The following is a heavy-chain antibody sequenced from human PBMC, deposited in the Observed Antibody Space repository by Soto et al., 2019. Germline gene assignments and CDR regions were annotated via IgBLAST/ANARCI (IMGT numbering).Heavy chain of an antibody. CDR3: ARGGGHYDFWSGYYSGSPPFDY. J-gene: IGHJ4*02. V-gene: IGHV1-2*04. CDR1: GYTFTGYY. Sequence: ASVKVSCKASGYTFTGYYMHWVRQAPGQGLEWMGWINPNSGGTNYAQKFQGWVTMTRDTSISTAYMELSRLRSDDTAVYYCARGGGHYDFWSGYYSGSPPFDYWGQGTLVTVSS. CDR2: INPNSGGT. D-gene: IGHD3-3*01.